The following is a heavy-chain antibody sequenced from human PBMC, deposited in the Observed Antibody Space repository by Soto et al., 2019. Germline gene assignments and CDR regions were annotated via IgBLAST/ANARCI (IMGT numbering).Heavy chain of an antibody. CDR1: GGTFSSYA. D-gene: IGHD1-1*01. J-gene: IGHJ6*02. Sequence: QVQLVQSGAEVKKPGSSVKVSCKASGGTFSSYAISWVRQAPGQGLEWMGGIIPLFGTANYAQKFQGRVTITADESTSTAYMELSRLRSEDTAVYYCARPGNWNDEGDYYYCMDVWGQGTTVTVSS. V-gene: IGHV1-69*01. CDR2: IIPLFGTA. CDR3: ARPGNWNDEGDYYYCMDV.